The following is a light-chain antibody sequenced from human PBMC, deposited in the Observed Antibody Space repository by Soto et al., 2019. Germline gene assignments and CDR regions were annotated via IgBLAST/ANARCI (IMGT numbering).Light chain of an antibody. CDR2: GAS. Sequence: EIVMTQSPAILSVSPGDRATLSCRAGQSVSNNLAWYQQKPGQTPRLVIYGASNRATGVSARFSGSGSGTESTLTISSLQSEDFTIYYCQYYNNWLATFGGGTKVDIK. CDR1: QSVSNN. V-gene: IGKV3-15*01. J-gene: IGKJ4*01. CDR3: QYYNNWLAT.